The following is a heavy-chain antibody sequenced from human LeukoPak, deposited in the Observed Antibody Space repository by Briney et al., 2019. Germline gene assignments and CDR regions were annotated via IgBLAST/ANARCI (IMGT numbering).Heavy chain of an antibody. CDR1: GYTFTGHY. CDR2: INPNSGGA. D-gene: IGHD6-13*01. J-gene: IGHJ4*02. CDR3: ASVLGGGIAAAGRMN. Sequence: GASVKVSCKASGYTFTGHYMHWVRQAPGQGLEWMGWINPNSGGANSAQKFQGRVTMTRDTSISTAYMELSRLRSDDTAVYYCASVLGGGIAAAGRMNWGQGTLVTVSS. V-gene: IGHV1-2*02.